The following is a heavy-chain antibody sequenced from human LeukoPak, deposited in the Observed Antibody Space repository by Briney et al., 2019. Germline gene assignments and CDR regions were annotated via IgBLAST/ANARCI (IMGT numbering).Heavy chain of an antibody. D-gene: IGHD3-22*01. CDR2: INHSGST. J-gene: IGHJ3*02. CDR3: ARAYYDSSGYYGAFDI. CDR1: GGSISSSSYY. V-gene: IGHV4-39*07. Sequence: SETLSLTCTVSGGSISSSSYYWGWIRQPPGKGLEWIGEINHSGSTNYNPSLKSRVTISVDTSKNQFSLRLSSVTAADTAVYYCARAYYDSSGYYGAFDIWGQGTMVTVSS.